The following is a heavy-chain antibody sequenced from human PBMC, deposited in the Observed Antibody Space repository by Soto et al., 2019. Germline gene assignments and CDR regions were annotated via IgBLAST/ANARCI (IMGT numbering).Heavy chain of an antibody. CDR2: ISGSGGST. D-gene: IGHD4-17*01. V-gene: IGHV3-23*01. CDR3: AKRTVGWYFDL. J-gene: IGHJ2*01. CDR1: GFTFSSYA. Sequence: EVQLLESGGGLVQPGGSLRLSCAASGFTFSSYAMSWVRQAPGKGLEWVSAISGSGGSTYYADSVRGRLTISRDNSKNTPYLQMNSLRAEDTAVYYCAKRTVGWYFDLWGRGTLVTVSS.